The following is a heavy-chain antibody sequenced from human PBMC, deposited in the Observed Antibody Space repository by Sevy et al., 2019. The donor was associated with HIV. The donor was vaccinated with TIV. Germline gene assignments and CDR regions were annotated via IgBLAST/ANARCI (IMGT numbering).Heavy chain of an antibody. Sequence: GGSLRLSCAASGFTFSSYWMSWVRQAPGKGLEWVANIKQDGSEKYYVDSVKGRFTISRDTAKNSLYLQMNSLRAEDTAVYYCARGAAGTRESYYYYMDVWGKGTTVTVSS. CDR3: ARGAAGTRESYYYYMDV. D-gene: IGHD6-19*01. CDR2: IKQDGSEK. V-gene: IGHV3-7*03. CDR1: GFTFSSYW. J-gene: IGHJ6*03.